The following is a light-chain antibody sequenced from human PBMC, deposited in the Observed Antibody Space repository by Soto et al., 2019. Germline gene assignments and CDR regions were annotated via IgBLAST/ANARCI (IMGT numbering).Light chain of an antibody. CDR2: DAS. V-gene: IGKV1-39*01. J-gene: IGKJ1*01. CDR1: QSVSSY. Sequence: IQMSPAPSSVSPSEGDRVSITCRASQSVSSYLNWYQQKPGKAPKLLIYDASSLQSGVPSRFSGSGSGAEFTLTISSLEPEDFTAYYCQHRSNYSEAFGQGTKVDIK. CDR3: QHRSNYSEA.